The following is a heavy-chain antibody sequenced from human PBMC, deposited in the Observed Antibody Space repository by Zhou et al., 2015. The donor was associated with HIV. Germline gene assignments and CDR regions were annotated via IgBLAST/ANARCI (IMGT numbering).Heavy chain of an antibody. CDR2: ISSDGFTT. CDR3: ARDRTPTFRGWYFDF. D-gene: IGHD3-16*01. J-gene: IGHJ2*01. V-gene: IGHV3-48*01. CDR1: GFNFPMYA. Sequence: EVQVVESGGGLVQPGGSLRLSCAASGFNFPMYAMTWVRQAPGKGLEWISHISSDGFTTYYADVVKGRFLVSRDNARNSLYLQMSSLRAEDTAVYYCARDRTPTFRGWYFDFWGRGTLVTVSS.